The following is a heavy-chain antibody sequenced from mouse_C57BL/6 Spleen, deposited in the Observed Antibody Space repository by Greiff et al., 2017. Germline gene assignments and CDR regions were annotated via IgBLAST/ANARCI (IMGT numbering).Heavy chain of an antibody. D-gene: IGHD2-2*01. CDR3: ARGGLRLGY. J-gene: IGHJ2*01. CDR1: GFTFSDYG. CDR2: ISSGSSTI. Sequence: EVKVEESGGGLVKPGGSLKLSCAASGFTFSDYGMHWVRQAPEKGLEWVAYISSGSSTIYYADTVKGRFTISRDNAKNTLFLQMTSLRSEDTAMYYCARGGLRLGYWGQGTTLTVSS. V-gene: IGHV5-17*01.